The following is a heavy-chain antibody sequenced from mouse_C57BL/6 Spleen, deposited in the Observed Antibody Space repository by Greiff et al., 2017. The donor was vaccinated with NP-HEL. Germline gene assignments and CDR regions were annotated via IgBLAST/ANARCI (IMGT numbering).Heavy chain of an antibody. CDR3: AREAYYYGSRGYFDV. J-gene: IGHJ1*03. V-gene: IGHV1-82*01. Sequence: VKLMESGPELVKPGASVKISCKASGYAFSSSWMNWVKQRPGKGLEWIGRIYPGDGDTNYNGKFKGKATLTADKSSSTAYMQLSSLTSEDSAVYFCAREAYYYGSRGYFDVWGTGTTVTVSS. CDR1: GYAFSSSW. D-gene: IGHD1-1*01. CDR2: IYPGDGDT.